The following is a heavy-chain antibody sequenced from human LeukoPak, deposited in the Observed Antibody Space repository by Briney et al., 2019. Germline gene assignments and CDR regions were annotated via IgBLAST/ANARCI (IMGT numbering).Heavy chain of an antibody. CDR1: GVTFSGYY. CDR2: INHSGST. Sequence: SETLTLTCAVSGVTFSGYYWSWIRQPPGKGLEWIGEINHSGSTNYNPYPKSRVTISVDTSKNQFSLKLSSVTAADTAVYYCARPALAMPRSYWGVWGKGTTVTVSS. J-gene: IGHJ6*04. CDR3: ARPALAMPRSYWGV. V-gene: IGHV4-34*01. D-gene: IGHD3-10*01.